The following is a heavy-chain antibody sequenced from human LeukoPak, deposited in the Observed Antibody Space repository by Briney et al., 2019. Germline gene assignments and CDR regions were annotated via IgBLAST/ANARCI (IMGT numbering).Heavy chain of an antibody. V-gene: IGHV4-59*01. CDR3: ARGGIMITFGGVIVIPYYFDY. J-gene: IGHJ4*02. CDR1: GGSISSYY. Sequence: SETLSLTCTVSGGSISSYYWSWIRQPSGKGLEWIGYIYYSGSTNYNPSLKSRVTISVDTSKNQFSLKLSSVTAADTAVYYCARGGIMITFGGVIVIPYYFDYWGQGTLVTVSS. CDR2: IYYSGST. D-gene: IGHD3-16*02.